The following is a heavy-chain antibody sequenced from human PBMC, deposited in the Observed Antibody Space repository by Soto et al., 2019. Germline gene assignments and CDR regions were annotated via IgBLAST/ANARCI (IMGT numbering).Heavy chain of an antibody. V-gene: IGHV4-30-4*01. CDR3: ARQSIAALPHFDY. CDR1: GGSISSGDYY. J-gene: IGHJ4*02. D-gene: IGHD6-6*01. CDR2: IYYSGST. Sequence: LSLTCTVSGGSISSGDYYWSWILQPPGKGLEWIGYIYYSGSTYYNPSLKSRVTISVDTSKNQFSLKLSSVTAADTAVYYCARQSIAALPHFDYWGQGTLVTVSS.